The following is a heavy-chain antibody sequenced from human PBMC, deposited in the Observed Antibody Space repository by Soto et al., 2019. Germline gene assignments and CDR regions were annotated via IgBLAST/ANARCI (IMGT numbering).Heavy chain of an antibody. CDR3: ARGLGVRVVGDAPNWFDP. Sequence: VQLLESGPGKVQPTETLSLTCTVSGGSGSSGSYYWSWIRRPPGKGLEWIGQIYADGSTSYNPSLKSRATLSLGTSKNPFSLKLTSVTGADTAVYFCARGLGVRVVGDAPNWFDPWGQGTLVTVSS. CDR2: IYADGST. V-gene: IGHV4-61*01. J-gene: IGHJ5*02. CDR1: GGSGSSGSYY. D-gene: IGHD2-2*01.